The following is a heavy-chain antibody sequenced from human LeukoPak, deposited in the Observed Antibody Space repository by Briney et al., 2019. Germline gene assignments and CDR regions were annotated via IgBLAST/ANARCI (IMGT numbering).Heavy chain of an antibody. V-gene: IGHV4-39*01. CDR1: GGSISSSSYY. J-gene: IGHJ5*02. Sequence: PSETLSLTCTVSGGSISSSSYYWGWIRQPPGKGLEWIGSIYYSGSTYYNPFLKSRVTISVDTSKNQFSLRLSSVTAADTAFYYCVRLPTGYPNWFDPWGQGTLVTVSS. CDR2: IYYSGST. D-gene: IGHD3-9*01. CDR3: VRLPTGYPNWFDP.